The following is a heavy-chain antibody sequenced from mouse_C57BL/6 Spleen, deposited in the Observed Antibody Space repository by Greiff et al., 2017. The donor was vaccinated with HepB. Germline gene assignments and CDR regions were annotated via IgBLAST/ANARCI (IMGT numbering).Heavy chain of an antibody. D-gene: IGHD2-5*01. CDR2: IYPGDGDT. J-gene: IGHJ4*01. CDR1: GYAFSSSW. CDR3: ARSDYYSNFYAMEY. V-gene: IGHV1-82*01. Sequence: VQLQQSGPELVKPGASVKISCKASGYAFSSSWMNWVKQRPGKGLEWIGRIYPGDGDTNYNGKFKGKATLTADKSSSTAYMQLSSLTSEDSAVYGCARSDYYSNFYAMEYWGQVTSVTVSS.